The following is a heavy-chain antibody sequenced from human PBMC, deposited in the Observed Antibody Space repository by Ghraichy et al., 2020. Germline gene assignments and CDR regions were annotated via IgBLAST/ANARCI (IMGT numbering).Heavy chain of an antibody. Sequence: SETLSLTCTVSGGSISSSSYYWGWIRQPPGKGLEWIGSIYYSGSTYYNPSLKSRVTISVDTYKNQFSLKLSSVTAADTAVYYCARSRITMVRGVTTPYYFDYWGQGTLVTVSS. V-gene: IGHV4-39*01. J-gene: IGHJ4*02. CDR1: GGSISSSSYY. D-gene: IGHD3-10*01. CDR3: ARSRITMVRGVTTPYYFDY. CDR2: IYYSGST.